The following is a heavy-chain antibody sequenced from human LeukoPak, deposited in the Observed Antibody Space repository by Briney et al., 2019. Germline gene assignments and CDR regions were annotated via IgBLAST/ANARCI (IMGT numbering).Heavy chain of an antibody. CDR3: ARDYYYGMDV. CDR1: GYTFTGYY. Sequence: ASVTVSCTASGYTFTGYYMHWVRQAPEHGLEWMGRINPNSGGTNYAQKFQGRVTMTRDTSISTAYMELSRLRSDDTAVYYCARDYYYGMDVWGQGTTVTVSS. CDR2: INPNSGGT. J-gene: IGHJ6*02. V-gene: IGHV1-2*06.